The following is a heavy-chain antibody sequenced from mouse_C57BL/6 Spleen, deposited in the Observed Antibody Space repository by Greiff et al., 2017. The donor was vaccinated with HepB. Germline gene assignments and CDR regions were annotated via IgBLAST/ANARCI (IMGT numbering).Heavy chain of an antibody. D-gene: IGHD2-2*01. J-gene: IGHJ2*01. CDR1: GFTFSDYY. CDR2: ISNGGGST. V-gene: IGHV5-12*01. CDR3: ARQWLDY. Sequence: EVHLVESGGGLVQPGGSLKLSCAASGFTFSDYYMYWVRQTPEKRLEWVAYISNGGGSTYYPDTVKGRFTISRDNAKNTLYLQMSRLKSEDTAMYYCARQWLDYWGQGTTLTVSS.